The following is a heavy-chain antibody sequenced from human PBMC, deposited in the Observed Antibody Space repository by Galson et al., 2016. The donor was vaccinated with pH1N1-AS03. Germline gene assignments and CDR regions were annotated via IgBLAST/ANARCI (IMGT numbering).Heavy chain of an antibody. CDR1: GYNFISYW. Sequence: QSGAEVKKPGESPKISCKVSGYNFISYWIGWVRQMPGKGLEWLGIMYPEDSDVRYSPSLRGQVTISADKSISTAYLQWTSLETSDTAIYFCARPSPLGIPGRKGLYAFDLWGQGTKVTVSS. D-gene: IGHD7-27*01. CDR3: ARPSPLGIPGRKGLYAFDL. V-gene: IGHV5-51*03. J-gene: IGHJ3*01. CDR2: MYPEDSDV.